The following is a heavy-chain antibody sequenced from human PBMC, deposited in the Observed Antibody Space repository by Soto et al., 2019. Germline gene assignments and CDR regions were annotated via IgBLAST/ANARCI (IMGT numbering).Heavy chain of an antibody. D-gene: IGHD6-19*01. V-gene: IGHV4-39*01. CDR2: IYYSGST. CDR1: GGSISSSSYY. J-gene: IGHJ5*02. CDR3: ARPGDSSGWYSFDP. Sequence: QLQLQESGPGLVKPSETLSLTCTVSGGSISSSSYYWGWIRQPPGKGLEWIGSIYYSGSTYYNPSFKSRVTISVDTSKNQFSLKLSSVTAADTAVYYCARPGDSSGWYSFDPWGQGTLVTVSS.